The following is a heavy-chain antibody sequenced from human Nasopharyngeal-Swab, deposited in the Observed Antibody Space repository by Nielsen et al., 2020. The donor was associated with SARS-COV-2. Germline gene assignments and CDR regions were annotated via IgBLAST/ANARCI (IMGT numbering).Heavy chain of an antibody. CDR2: INDRGSG. V-gene: IGHV4-34*01. Sequence: SETLSLTCVVFGGTLNGFHWKWIRQPPGKGREWLGEINDRGSGNYNPSLRSLVTISAGTSNIQFSLKLNSVTAADTAGYYCARGRGYDFWSGYYTGRTRRYGYFDYWGQGTLVTVSS. J-gene: IGHJ4*02. D-gene: IGHD3-3*01. CDR1: GGTLNGFH. CDR3: ARGRGYDFWSGYYTGRTRRYGYFDY.